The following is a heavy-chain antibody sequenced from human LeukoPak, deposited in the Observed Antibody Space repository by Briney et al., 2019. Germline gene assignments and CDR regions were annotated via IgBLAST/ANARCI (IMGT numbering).Heavy chain of an antibody. D-gene: IGHD1-7*01. J-gene: IGHJ4*02. CDR2: INPSGGST. CDR3: ARDEGPPRYNWNYGGPDF. Sequence: ASVKVSCKTSGYTFTHYYMHWVRQAPGQGLEWMGIINPSGGSTSYAQKFQGRVTLTRDTSTSTVYMELSSLSSEDTAVYYCARDEGPPRYNWNYGGPDFWGQGTLVTVLS. V-gene: IGHV1-46*01. CDR1: GYTFTHYY.